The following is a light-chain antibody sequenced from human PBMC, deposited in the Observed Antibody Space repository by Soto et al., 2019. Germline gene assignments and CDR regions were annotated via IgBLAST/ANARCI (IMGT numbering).Light chain of an antibody. CDR1: QSVSSK. CDR2: GAS. V-gene: IGKV3-15*01. Sequence: EIVMTQSPATLSVSPGERATLFCRTSQSVSSKLAWYQQKPGQAPRLLIYGASARATDIPARFSGSGSGTDFTLTISSLQSEDFAVYYCQQYTYWPPRFGQGTKLGIK. CDR3: QQYTYWPPR. J-gene: IGKJ1*01.